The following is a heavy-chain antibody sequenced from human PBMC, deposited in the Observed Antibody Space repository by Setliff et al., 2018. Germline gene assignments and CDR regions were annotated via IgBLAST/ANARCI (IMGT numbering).Heavy chain of an antibody. CDR1: GYSFPSYG. CDR3: ARDTHQWDPLYFDS. V-gene: IGHV1-18*01. J-gene: IGHJ4*02. CDR2: ISAYNGFI. D-gene: IGHD1-26*01. Sequence: ASVKVSCKASGYSFPSYGISWVRQAPGQGLEWMGWISAYNGFIIYAQMFQGRVIMTTDTSTSTAYMELRSLRSDDTAVYYCARDTHQWDPLYFDSWGQGTLVTVSS.